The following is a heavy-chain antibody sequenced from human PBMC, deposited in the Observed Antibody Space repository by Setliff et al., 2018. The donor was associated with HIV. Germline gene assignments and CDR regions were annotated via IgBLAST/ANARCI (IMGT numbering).Heavy chain of an antibody. CDR1: GGSISSHY. CDR2: IYTNGST. J-gene: IGHJ4*02. V-gene: IGHV4-4*08. Sequence: SETLSLTCTVSGGSISSHYWSWIRQPPGKGLEWIGHIYTNGSTNYNPSLKSRVTISVDTSKNQFSLKLNSVTAADTAVYYCASGREAVAGALHFDYWGQGPLVTVSS. D-gene: IGHD6-19*01. CDR3: ASGREAVAGALHFDY.